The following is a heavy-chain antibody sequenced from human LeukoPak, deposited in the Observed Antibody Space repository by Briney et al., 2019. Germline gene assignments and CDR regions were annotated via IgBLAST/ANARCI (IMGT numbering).Heavy chain of an antibody. CDR2: IHTSGSN. J-gene: IGHJ3*01. CDR1: GVSISPYY. CDR3: ARLSAAAHLGAFGL. V-gene: IGHV4-4*09. D-gene: IGHD2-15*01. Sequence: SETLSLTCAVSGVSISPYYWAWIRQPPGKGLEWIGYIHTSGSNNQYPSLKSRVTISVDKSKNHFSLRLTSVTAADTAVYYCARLSAAAHLGAFGLWGQGTMVTVSS.